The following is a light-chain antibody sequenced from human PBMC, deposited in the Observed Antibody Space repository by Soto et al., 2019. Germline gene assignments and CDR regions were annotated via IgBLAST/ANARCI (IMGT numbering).Light chain of an antibody. CDR1: QSVNKH. Sequence: EILLTQAPCTLSLSPGERATLSCRASQSVNKHLAWYQHRPGQAPRLLIYDASNRATGVPDRFSGSGSGTDFSLTISRLEPEDFAVYHCQQYSSSPRTFGQGTRLEIK. J-gene: IGKJ5*01. CDR3: QQYSSSPRT. CDR2: DAS. V-gene: IGKV3-20*01.